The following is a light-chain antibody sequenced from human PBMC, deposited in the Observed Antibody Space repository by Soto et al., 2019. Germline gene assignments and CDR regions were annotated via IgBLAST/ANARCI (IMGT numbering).Light chain of an antibody. V-gene: IGLV7-46*01. CDR2: DAV. J-gene: IGLJ7*01. CDR3: LLSYSDARPGV. Sequence: QTVVTQEPSLTVSPGGTVTLTCGSSTGAVTSGHYPYWFQQKPGQAPTTLIYDAVYRHSWTPARFSGSLLGGKAALTLSGAQPEDEAGYYCLLSYSDARPGVFGGGTQLTVL. CDR1: TGAVTSGHY.